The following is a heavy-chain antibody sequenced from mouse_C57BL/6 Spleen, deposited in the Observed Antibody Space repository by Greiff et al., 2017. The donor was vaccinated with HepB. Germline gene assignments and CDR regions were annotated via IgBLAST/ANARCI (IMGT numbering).Heavy chain of an antibody. CDR3: ARCSIYLYYFDY. D-gene: IGHD5-5*01. Sequence: EVKLVESGGGLVKPGGSLKLSCAASGFTFSDYGMHWVRQAPAKGLEWVAYISSGSSTIYYADTVKGRFPISRDNAKNTLFLQMTSLRSEDTAMYYCARCSIYLYYFDYWGQGTTLTVSS. J-gene: IGHJ2*01. CDR2: ISSGSSTI. V-gene: IGHV5-17*01. CDR1: GFTFSDYG.